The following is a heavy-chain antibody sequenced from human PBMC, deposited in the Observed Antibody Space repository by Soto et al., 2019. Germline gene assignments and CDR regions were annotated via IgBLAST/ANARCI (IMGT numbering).Heavy chain of an antibody. J-gene: IGHJ4*02. CDR2: ISWNSGSI. D-gene: IGHD3-10*01. CDR1: GFTFDDYA. V-gene: IGHV3-9*01. Sequence: PGGSLRFSCAASGFTFDDYAMHWVRQAPGKGLEWVSGISWNSGSIGYADSVKGRFTISRDNAKNSLYLQMNSLRAEDTALYYCAKGSGSGRPTPVTYWGQGTLVTVSS. CDR3: AKGSGSGRPTPVTY.